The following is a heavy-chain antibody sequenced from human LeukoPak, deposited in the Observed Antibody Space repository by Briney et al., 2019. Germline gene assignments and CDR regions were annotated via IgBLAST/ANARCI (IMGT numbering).Heavy chain of an antibody. CDR2: ISGSGGST. J-gene: IGHJ6*02. Sequence: PGGSLRLSCAASGFPFSSYAMSWVRQAPGKGLEWVSAISGSGGSTYYADSVKGRLTISRDNSKNTLYLQMNSLRAEDTAVYYCAKVGCSSTSCYAAYYYYGMDVWGQGTTVTVSS. V-gene: IGHV3-23*01. CDR3: AKVGCSSTSCYAAYYYYGMDV. D-gene: IGHD2-2*01. CDR1: GFPFSSYA.